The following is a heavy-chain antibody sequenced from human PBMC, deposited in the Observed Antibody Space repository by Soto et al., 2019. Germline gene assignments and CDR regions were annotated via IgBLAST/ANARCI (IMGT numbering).Heavy chain of an antibody. Sequence: QVQLVESGGGVVQPGRSLRLSCAASGFTFSSYGMHWVRQAPGKGLEWVAVISYDGSNKYSADSVKGRFTISRDNSKNTLYLQMNSLRTEDTAVYYCAKHRGYSYGYAEEALDYWGQGTLVTVSS. D-gene: IGHD5-18*01. V-gene: IGHV3-30*18. CDR3: AKHRGYSYGYAEEALDY. CDR1: GFTFSSYG. CDR2: ISYDGSNK. J-gene: IGHJ4*02.